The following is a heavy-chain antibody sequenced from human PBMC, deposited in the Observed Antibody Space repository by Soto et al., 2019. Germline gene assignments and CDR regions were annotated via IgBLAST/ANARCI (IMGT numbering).Heavy chain of an antibody. CDR3: AREAGLLPWFDP. CDR2: INTDGSIT. Sequence: EVQLVESGGGVVQPGGSLRLSCAASGFTFSSYWMHWVRQAPGKGLVWVSRINTDGSITSYADSVKGRFTISRDSAKNTLYLQMNSLRAEDTAVYYCAREAGLLPWFDPWGQGTLVTVSS. CDR1: GFTFSSYW. D-gene: IGHD1-26*01. J-gene: IGHJ5*02. V-gene: IGHV3-74*01.